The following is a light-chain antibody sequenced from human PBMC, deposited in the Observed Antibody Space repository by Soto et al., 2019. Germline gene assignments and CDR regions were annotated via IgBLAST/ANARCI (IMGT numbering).Light chain of an antibody. J-gene: IGKJ5*01. CDR1: QSVSSN. Sequence: IVLTQSPATLSLSPGIRAPLSCRASQSVSSNVAWYQQKPGQAPRLLIYGASTRATGIPVRFSGSGSGTEFTLPINSLQSEDSAVYYCQQHNQWPITFGQGTRLEIK. CDR3: QQHNQWPIT. CDR2: GAS. V-gene: IGKV3-15*01.